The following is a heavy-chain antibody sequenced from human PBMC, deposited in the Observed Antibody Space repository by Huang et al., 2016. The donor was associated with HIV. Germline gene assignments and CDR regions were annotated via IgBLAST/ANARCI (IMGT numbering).Heavy chain of an antibody. J-gene: IGHJ4*02. Sequence: QVQLEQSGPAVRKPGSSVKVSCQASGGSFSDQIISWVRQAPGQRFEWMGGIIPLFRAPAYAQEFKGRVTMTGDESTATIYMELNSLTSEDTAVYYCAMSLRYQYDSRSYWGRYFDYWGQGTLVTVSS. CDR1: GGSFSDQI. CDR3: AMSLRYQYDSRSYWGRYFDY. CDR2: IIPLFRAP. D-gene: IGHD3-16*01. V-gene: IGHV1-69*01.